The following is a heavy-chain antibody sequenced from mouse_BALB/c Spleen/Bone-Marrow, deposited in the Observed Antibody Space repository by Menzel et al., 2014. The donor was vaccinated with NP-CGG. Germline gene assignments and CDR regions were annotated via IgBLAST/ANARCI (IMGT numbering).Heavy chain of an antibody. CDR3: ARSRLRGYYFDY. V-gene: IGHV5-17*02. D-gene: IGHD3-2*02. CDR1: GFTFSSFG. CDR2: ISSGSSTI. J-gene: IGHJ2*01. Sequence: EVMLVESGGGLVQPGGSRKLSCAASGFTFSSFGMHWVRRAPEKGLEWVAYISSGSSTIYYADTLKGRFTISRDNPKNTLFLQMTSLRSEDTAMYYCARSRLRGYYFDYWGQGTTLTVSS.